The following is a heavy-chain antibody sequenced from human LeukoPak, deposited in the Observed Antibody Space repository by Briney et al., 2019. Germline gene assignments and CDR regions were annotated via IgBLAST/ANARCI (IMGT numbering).Heavy chain of an antibody. J-gene: IGHJ6*03. CDR3: AKDWGTIFGVPMHV. D-gene: IGHD3-3*01. V-gene: IGHV3-23*01. Sequence: GGSLRLSCAASGFTFSSYAMSWVRQAPGEGLEWVSAISGSGGSTYYADSVKGRFTISRDNSKNTLYLQMNSLRAEDTAVYYCAKDWGTIFGVPMHVWGKGTTVTVSS. CDR2: ISGSGGST. CDR1: GFTFSSYA.